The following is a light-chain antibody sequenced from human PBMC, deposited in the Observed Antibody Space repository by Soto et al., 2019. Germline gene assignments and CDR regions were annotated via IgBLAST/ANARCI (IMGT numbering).Light chain of an antibody. V-gene: IGKV3-15*01. CDR1: QSISTN. J-gene: IGKJ4*01. Sequence: IIMTQSPATLSVSPGERVTLSCRASQSISTNLAWYQQKPGQAPRLLIYGASTRDTHIPDRFSGTGSETEFTLSLSSLLSEDLAVYYCQQYYDWPLVTFGGGTRVDI. CDR2: GAS. CDR3: QQYYDWPLVT.